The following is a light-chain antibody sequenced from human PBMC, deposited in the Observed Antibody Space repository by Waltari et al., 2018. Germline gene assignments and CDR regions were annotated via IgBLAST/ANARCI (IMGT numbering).Light chain of an antibody. CDR1: QGLVYSDAGTY. V-gene: IGKV2-30*01. CDR3: MQGTHWPFN. Sequence: DVVMTQPPLYLPVTLGLPASLSCRSSQGLVYSDAGTYLNCFQQRPGQSPRRLIYKVSNRDSGVPDRFSGSGSGTDFTLEISRVEAEDVGIYYCMQGTHWPFNFGPGTKVDIK. CDR2: KVS. J-gene: IGKJ3*01.